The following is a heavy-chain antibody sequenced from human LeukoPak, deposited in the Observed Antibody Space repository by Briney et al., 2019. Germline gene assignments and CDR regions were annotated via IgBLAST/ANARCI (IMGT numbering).Heavy chain of an antibody. V-gene: IGHV3-30*18. CDR3: AKRGDGGHKSLEY. D-gene: IGHD3-16*01. Sequence: PTGTSLRPPRAASGFTFSNYGMHWVRQAPGKGLEWVATITYDGSSEYYADSVKDRFTVSRDNSKDTLYLQMSSLKTEDTAVYYCAKRGDGGHKSLEYWGQGTLVIVSS. CDR1: GFTFSNYG. J-gene: IGHJ4*02. CDR2: ITYDGSSE.